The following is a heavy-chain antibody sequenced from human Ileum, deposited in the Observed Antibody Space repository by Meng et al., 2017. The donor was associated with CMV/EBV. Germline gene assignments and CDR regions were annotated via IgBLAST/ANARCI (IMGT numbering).Heavy chain of an antibody. Sequence: QVQLQESGLGLVKPSETLSLTCTVSGASLNDYYWSWIWQPAGKGLEWIGRIFATGTTNYNPSLKSRVTMSVDTSKNQFSLKLTSVTAADTAVYFCARDRFDPWGQGALVTVSS. CDR3: ARDRFDP. CDR1: GASLNDYY. J-gene: IGHJ5*02. V-gene: IGHV4-4*07. CDR2: IFATGTT.